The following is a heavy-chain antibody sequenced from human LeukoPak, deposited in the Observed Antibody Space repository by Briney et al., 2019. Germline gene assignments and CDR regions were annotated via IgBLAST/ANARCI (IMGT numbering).Heavy chain of an antibody. CDR3: AIMTTVVTNFDY. CDR1: GFSFSSFV. V-gene: IGHV3-30-3*01. J-gene: IGHJ4*02. CDR2: ILPDGGNK. D-gene: IGHD4-23*01. Sequence: PGGSLRLYCAVSGFSFSSFVMHWVRQAPGKGLEWVAAILPDGGNKHYADSVKGRVTISRDNSKNTLYLQMNSLRAEDTALYYCAIMTTVVTNFDYWGQGTLVTVSS.